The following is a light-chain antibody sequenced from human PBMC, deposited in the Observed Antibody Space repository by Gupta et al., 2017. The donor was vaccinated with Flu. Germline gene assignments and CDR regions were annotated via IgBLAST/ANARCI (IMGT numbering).Light chain of an antibody. CDR3: SSCTSSTTVV. V-gene: IGLV2-14*01. CDR2: GVT. Sequence: QSALTQPASVSGSPGQSITISCTGTSSDIGSYNYVSWYQHHPGKAPKLLIYGVTNRPSGVSNRFSGSKSGDTASLTISVLQAEDEADYYCSSCTSSTTVVFGGGTKLTVL. CDR1: SSDIGSYNY. J-gene: IGLJ2*01.